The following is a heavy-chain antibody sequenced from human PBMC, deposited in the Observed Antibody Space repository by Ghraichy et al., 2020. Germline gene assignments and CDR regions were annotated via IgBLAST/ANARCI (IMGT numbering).Heavy chain of an antibody. V-gene: IGHV3-72*01. CDR1: GFIFIDHF. J-gene: IGHJ5*02. Sequence: GGSLRLSCAASGFIFIDHFMDWVRQAPGKGLEWVGRSRNRPDSDVTEYGASVKGRFTISRDNSENSLYLQMNSLKSEDTAVYYCVREGACVNTKCRRSLDLWGQGTLVTVSS. D-gene: IGHD1-14*01. CDR3: VREGACVNTKCRRSLDL. CDR2: SRNRPDSDVT.